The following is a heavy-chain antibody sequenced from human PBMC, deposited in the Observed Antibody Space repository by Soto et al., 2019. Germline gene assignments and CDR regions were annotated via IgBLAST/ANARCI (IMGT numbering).Heavy chain of an antibody. CDR3: TIFHSHGMDV. D-gene: IGHD3-3*01. CDR1: GYNFIAYA. V-gene: IGHV1-3*01. Sequence: QVQLAQSGAEVKKPGASVKISCKTSGYNFIAYALHWVRQAPGQRPEWMGWINAANGDTKYSQKLQGRVTMTAETSASTGYLEMRRIKADDTAVYYCTIFHSHGMDVWGQGTNVTVSS. J-gene: IGHJ6*02. CDR2: INAANGDT.